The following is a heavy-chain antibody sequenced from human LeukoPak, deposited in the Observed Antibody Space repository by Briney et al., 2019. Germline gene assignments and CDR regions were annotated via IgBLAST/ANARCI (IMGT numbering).Heavy chain of an antibody. V-gene: IGHV3-74*01. J-gene: IGHJ4*01. CDR1: GFTVSSYW. CDR2: VNIDGSSV. CDR3: ASGVQGTSWIVN. D-gene: IGHD2-15*01. Sequence: GGSLRLSCATSGFTVSSYWMHWVRQAPGKGLVWLSRVNIDGSSVAYADSVKGRFTISRDNAKDSLYLQTNSLRAEDTAVYYCASGVQGTSWIVNWGRGTLVTVSS.